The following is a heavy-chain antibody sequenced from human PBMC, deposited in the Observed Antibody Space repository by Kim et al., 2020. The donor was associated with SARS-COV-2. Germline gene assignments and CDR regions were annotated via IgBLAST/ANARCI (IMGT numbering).Heavy chain of an antibody. V-gene: IGHV1-2*02. D-gene: IGHD1-26*01. CDR2: INPNSGGT. CDR1: GYTFTGYY. Sequence: VKVSCKASGYTFTGYYMHWVRQAPGQGLEWMGWINPNSGGTNYAQKFQGRVTMTRDTSISTAYMELSRLRSDDTAVYYCARGEWELLGGWFDPWGQGTLVTVSS. CDR3: ARGEWELLGGWFDP. J-gene: IGHJ5*02.